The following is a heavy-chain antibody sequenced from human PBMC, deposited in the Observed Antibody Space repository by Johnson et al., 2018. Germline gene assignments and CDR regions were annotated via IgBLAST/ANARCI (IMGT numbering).Heavy chain of an antibody. Sequence: QVQLQESGPGLVKPSETXSLICTVSGGSISSSSYCWGWIRKPPGKRLEWIGSIYYSGSTYYNPSLKSRVAIPLDPSKNQFSLKLSPLTAADTAVYYCARADYYDSSGYRSYYYYMDVWGKGTTVTVSS. CDR2: IYYSGST. J-gene: IGHJ6*03. D-gene: IGHD3-22*01. CDR3: ARADYYDSSGYRSYYYYMDV. V-gene: IGHV4-39*07. CDR1: GGSISSSSYC.